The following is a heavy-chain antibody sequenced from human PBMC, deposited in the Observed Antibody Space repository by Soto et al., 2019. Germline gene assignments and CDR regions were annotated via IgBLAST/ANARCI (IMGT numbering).Heavy chain of an antibody. D-gene: IGHD5-12*01. CDR3: ARDTGGYDDYYFDY. CDR2: IYYSGST. CDR1: GGSISSGDYY. J-gene: IGHJ4*02. V-gene: IGHV4-30-4*01. Sequence: PSETLSLTCTVSGGSISSGDYYWSWIRQPPGKGLEWIGYIYYSGSTYYNPSPKSRVTISVDTSKNQFSLKLSSVTAADTAVYYCARDTGGYDDYYFDYWGQGTLVTVSS.